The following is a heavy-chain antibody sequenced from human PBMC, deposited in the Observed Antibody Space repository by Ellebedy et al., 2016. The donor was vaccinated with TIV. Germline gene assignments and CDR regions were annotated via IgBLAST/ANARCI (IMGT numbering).Heavy chain of an antibody. D-gene: IGHD6-19*01. CDR1: GYTFTNYA. Sequence: AASVKVSCKASGYTFTNYAMHWVRQAPGQRREWMGWINAGNGNTQYSQKFKDRVTLTRDTSASTAYMELSSLGSEDTAVYYCARGSGYGSGWDYWGQGTLVTVSS. V-gene: IGHV1-3*01. J-gene: IGHJ4*02. CDR3: ARGSGYGSGWDY. CDR2: INAGNGNT.